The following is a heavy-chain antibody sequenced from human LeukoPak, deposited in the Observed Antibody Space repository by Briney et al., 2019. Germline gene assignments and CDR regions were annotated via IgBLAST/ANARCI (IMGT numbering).Heavy chain of an antibody. CDR3: ARKSILSPGRRPYDS. D-gene: IGHD2/OR15-2a*01. Sequence: SETLSLTCAVYGGSFSGYYWSWVRQVPGRGPEWIGEIDHSGRTNANSSLRSRVTISVDMSKNQFSLRLNSVTAADTAVYYCARKSILSPGRRPYDSWDPGALVTVSS. CDR1: GGSFSGYY. J-gene: IGHJ4*02. CDR2: IDHSGRT. V-gene: IGHV4-34*01.